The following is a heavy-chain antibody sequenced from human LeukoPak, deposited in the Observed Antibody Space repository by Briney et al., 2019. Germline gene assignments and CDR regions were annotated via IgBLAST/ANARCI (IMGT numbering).Heavy chain of an antibody. CDR2: ISGGDIST. J-gene: IGHJ4*02. Sequence: GGSLRLSCAASRFTFSNYAMSWVRQAPGKGLEWVSTISGGDISTYYADSVRGRFTISRDNSKNTLYVQVNSLGTEDTAAYYCAKGSYYDSSGSFYFDYWGQGALVTVSS. CDR1: RFTFSNYA. CDR3: AKGSYYDSSGSFYFDY. D-gene: IGHD3-22*01. V-gene: IGHV3-23*01.